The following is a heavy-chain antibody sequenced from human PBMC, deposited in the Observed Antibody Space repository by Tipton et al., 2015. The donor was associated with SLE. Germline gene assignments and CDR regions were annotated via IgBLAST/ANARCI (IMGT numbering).Heavy chain of an antibody. CDR1: GFTFSDYY. Sequence: GSLRLSCAASGFTFSDYYMTWIRQAPGEGLEWVSYISGSGKTIYYADSVKGRFTISRDDAKNSLYLQMNSLRVEDTAVYYCAKGGGNYFLSSFDYWGQGTLVTVFS. J-gene: IGHJ4*02. CDR2: ISGSGKTI. D-gene: IGHD1-7*01. CDR3: AKGGGNYFLSSFDY. V-gene: IGHV3-11*01.